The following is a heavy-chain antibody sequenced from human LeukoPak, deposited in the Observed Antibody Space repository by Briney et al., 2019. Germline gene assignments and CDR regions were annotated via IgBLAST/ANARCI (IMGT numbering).Heavy chain of an antibody. CDR1: GFTVTRDF. CDR3: AKETGYSGYDYGDY. V-gene: IGHV3-53*01. CDR2: IYSDGNT. J-gene: IGHJ4*02. Sequence: GGSLRLSCAASGFTVTRDFMSWVRQAPGKGLEWVSVIYSDGNTYYADSVKGRFTISRDNSKNTLYLQMNSLRAEDTAVYYCAKETGYSGYDYGDYWGQGTLVTVSS. D-gene: IGHD5-12*01.